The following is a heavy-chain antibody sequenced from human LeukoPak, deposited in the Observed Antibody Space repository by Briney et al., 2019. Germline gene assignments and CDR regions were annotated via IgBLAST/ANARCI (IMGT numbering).Heavy chain of an antibody. V-gene: IGHV1-2*02. CDR1: GYTFTGYY. J-gene: IGHJ4*02. Sequence: ASVKVSCKASGYTFTGYYMHWVRQAPGQGLEWMGWINPNSGGTNYAQKFQGRVTMTRDTSISTAYMELSRLRSDDTAVCYCARTNKIYGDYLKNFDYWGQGTLVTVSS. CDR3: ARTNKIYGDYLKNFDY. D-gene: IGHD4-17*01. CDR2: INPNSGGT.